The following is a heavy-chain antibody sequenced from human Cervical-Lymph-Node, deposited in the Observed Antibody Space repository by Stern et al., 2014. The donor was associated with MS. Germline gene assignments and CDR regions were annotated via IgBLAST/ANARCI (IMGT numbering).Heavy chain of an antibody. CDR1: GFSFSSHT. J-gene: IGHJ4*02. Sequence: VQLVESGGGVVRPGRSLRLSCAASGFSFSSHTMHWVRQAPGKGLEWVTSIPYDGSKKQYADSVKGRFTISRDTSKNTLSLQMNSLRVEDTALYYCAREDYRNYSPHIDYWGQGTLVTVSS. V-gene: IGHV3-30-3*01. D-gene: IGHD4-11*01. CDR2: IPYDGSKK. CDR3: AREDYRNYSPHIDY.